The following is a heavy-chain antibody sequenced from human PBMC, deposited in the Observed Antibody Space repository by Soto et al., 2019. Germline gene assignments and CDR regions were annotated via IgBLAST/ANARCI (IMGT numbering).Heavy chain of an antibody. CDR1: GFTFSSDS. V-gene: IGHV3-21*01. CDR3: ARDQTLATDTYYYDSSGSPFGY. D-gene: IGHD3-22*01. J-gene: IGHJ4*02. Sequence: GGSLRLSCAASGFTFSSDSMNWVRQAPGKGLEWVSSISSSSSYIYYADSVKGRFTISRDNAKNSLYLQMNSLRAEDTAVYYCARDQTLATDTYYYDSSGSPFGYWGQGTLVTVSS. CDR2: ISSSSSYI.